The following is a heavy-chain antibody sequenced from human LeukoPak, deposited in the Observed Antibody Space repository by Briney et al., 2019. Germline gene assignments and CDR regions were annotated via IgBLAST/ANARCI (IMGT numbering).Heavy chain of an antibody. J-gene: IGHJ4*02. V-gene: IGHV3-7*01. CDR2: INQDGREK. D-gene: IGHD4-17*01. CDR3: ARDTYGDGDY. Sequence: GGSLRLSCAASGFTFSSYSMNWVRQAPGKGLEWVANINQDGREKYYVDSVKGRFTISRDNTKNSLYLQMNSLRAEDTAVYYCARDTYGDGDYWGQGTLITVSS. CDR1: GFTFSSYS.